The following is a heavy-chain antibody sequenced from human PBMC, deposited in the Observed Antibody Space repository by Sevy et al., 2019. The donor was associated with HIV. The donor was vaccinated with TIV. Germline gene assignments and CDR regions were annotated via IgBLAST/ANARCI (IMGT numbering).Heavy chain of an antibody. CDR2: TKEDGSEK. CDR1: GFTFRNYW. CDR3: AGRYYYDSSGHFDY. D-gene: IGHD3-22*01. J-gene: IGHJ4*02. Sequence: GGSLRLSCAASGFTFRNYWMSWVRQAPGKGLEWVANTKEDGSEKYYVDSVKGRFTISRDNAKNSLYLQMNSLRAEDTAVYYCAGRYYYDSSGHFDYWGQGTLVTVSS. V-gene: IGHV3-7*03.